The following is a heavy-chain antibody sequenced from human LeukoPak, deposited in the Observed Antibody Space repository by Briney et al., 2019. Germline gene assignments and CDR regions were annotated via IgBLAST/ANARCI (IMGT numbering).Heavy chain of an antibody. CDR1: GFTFSSYS. J-gene: IGHJ4*02. CDR3: ARDLDLTGDY. Sequence: PGGSLRLSCAASGFTFSSYSMNWVRQAPGKGLEWVSYISSSGSTIYYADSVKGRFTISRDNAKNSLYLQMNSLRAEDTAVYYCARDLDLTGDYWGQGTLVTVSS. V-gene: IGHV3-48*04. CDR2: ISSSGSTI. D-gene: IGHD3-9*01.